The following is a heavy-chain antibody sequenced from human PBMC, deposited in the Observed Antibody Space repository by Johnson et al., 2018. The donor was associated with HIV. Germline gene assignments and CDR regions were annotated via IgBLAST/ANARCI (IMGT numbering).Heavy chain of an antibody. CDR3: AKDSGNYGDNAFDI. D-gene: IGHD1-26*01. J-gene: IGHJ3*02. Sequence: QVQLVESGGGVVQPGRSLRLSCAASAFTLTNYAIHWVRQAPGKGLEWVSGINWNGDNTGYADSVKGRFTISRDNSRNTLYLQMNSLRAEDTAVYYCAKDSGNYGDNAFDIWGQGTMVTVSS. CDR1: AFTLTNYA. CDR2: INWNGDNT. V-gene: IGHV3-NL1*01.